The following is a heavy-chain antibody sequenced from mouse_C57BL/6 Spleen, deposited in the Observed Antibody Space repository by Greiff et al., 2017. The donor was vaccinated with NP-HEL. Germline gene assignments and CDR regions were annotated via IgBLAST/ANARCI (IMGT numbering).Heavy chain of an antibody. Sequence: VQLKESGGGLVKPGGSLKLSCAASGFTFSDYGMHWVRQAPEKGLEWVAYISSGSSTIYYADTVKGRFTISRDNAKNTLFLQMTSLRSEDTAMYYCARDDGSSYPAWFAYWGQGTLVTVSA. V-gene: IGHV5-17*01. J-gene: IGHJ3*01. CDR1: GFTFSDYG. CDR3: ARDDGSSYPAWFAY. D-gene: IGHD1-1*01. CDR2: ISSGSSTI.